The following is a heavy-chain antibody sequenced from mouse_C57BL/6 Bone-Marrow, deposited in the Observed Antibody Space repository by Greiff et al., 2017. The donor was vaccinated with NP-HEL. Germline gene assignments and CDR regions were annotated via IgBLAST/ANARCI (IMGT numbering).Heavy chain of an antibody. CDR1: GFTFSSYA. J-gene: IGHJ3*01. Sequence: DVMLVESGGGLVKPGGSLKLSCAASGFTFSSYAMSWVRQTPEKRLEWVATISDGGSYTYYPDNVKGRFTISRDNAKNNLYLQMSHLKSEDTAMYYCAKGVGFAYWGQGTLVTVSA. CDR3: AKGVGFAY. CDR2: ISDGGSYT. V-gene: IGHV5-4*03.